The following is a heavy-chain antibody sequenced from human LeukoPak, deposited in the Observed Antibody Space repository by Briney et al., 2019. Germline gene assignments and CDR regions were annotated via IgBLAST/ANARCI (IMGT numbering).Heavy chain of an antibody. CDR2: TRNKANSYTT. Sequence: GGSLRLSCAASGFTFSNAWMSWVRQAPGKGLEWVGRTRNKANSYTTEYAASVKGRFTISREDSKNSLYLQMNSLKTEDTAVYYCARVVAYCGGDCPYYFDYWGQGTLVTVSS. D-gene: IGHD2-21*02. V-gene: IGHV3-72*01. CDR1: GFTFSNAW. J-gene: IGHJ4*02. CDR3: ARVVAYCGGDCPYYFDY.